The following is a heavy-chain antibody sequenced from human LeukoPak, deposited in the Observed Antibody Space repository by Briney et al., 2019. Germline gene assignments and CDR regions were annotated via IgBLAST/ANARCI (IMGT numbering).Heavy chain of an antibody. Sequence: ASVKVSCKASGYTFSDYGIGWVRQAPGQGLEWMGWISSYNGNTDYAQKLQGRVTMTIDSSTSTADMELSSLRSEDTAVYYCARQLMTTVTFDYWGQGTLVTVSS. CDR3: ARQLMTTVTFDY. D-gene: IGHD4-17*01. J-gene: IGHJ4*02. V-gene: IGHV1-18*01. CDR1: GYTFSDYG. CDR2: ISSYNGNT.